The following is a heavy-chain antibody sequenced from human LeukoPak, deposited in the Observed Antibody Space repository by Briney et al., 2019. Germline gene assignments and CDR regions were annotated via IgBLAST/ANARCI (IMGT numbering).Heavy chain of an antibody. J-gene: IGHJ4*02. CDR1: VYTFTGYF. V-gene: IGHV1-2*02. Sequence: SVKVSRQASVYTFTGYFIHWVRQAPGQGLEWMGSINPNRGGTNYAQNFQGRVTMTRDTSISTAYMELSRLRSDDTALYYCARRYYYGSGSFYNDYFDYWGQGTLVTVSS. D-gene: IGHD3-10*01. CDR3: ARRYYYGSGSFYNDYFDY. CDR2: INPNRGGT.